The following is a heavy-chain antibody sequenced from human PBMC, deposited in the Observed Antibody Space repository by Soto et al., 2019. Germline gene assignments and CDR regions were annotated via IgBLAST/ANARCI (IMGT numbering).Heavy chain of an antibody. CDR3: ARHDEVVLVDY. CDR2: VYPSDSDV. Sequence: PGESLKISCQGTGYRFSSSWIGWVRQKPGKGLEWLGNVYPSDSDVRYSPAFEGQVTISADNSINTAYLQLLNLKASDTAMYYCARHDEVVLVDYWGQGTLVTVSS. J-gene: IGHJ4*02. CDR1: GYRFSSSW. D-gene: IGHD3-3*01. V-gene: IGHV5-51*01.